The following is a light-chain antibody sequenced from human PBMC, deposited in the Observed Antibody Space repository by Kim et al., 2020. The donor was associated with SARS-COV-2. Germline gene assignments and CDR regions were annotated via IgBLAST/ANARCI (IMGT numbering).Light chain of an antibody. Sequence: ASVGDIVTITCRASQIITNFLIWYQQRPGKAPNLLIYAAYNLQRGVPSRFSGSGSGTDFTLTITSLQPEDFGTYYCQQSYSTPWTFGQGTKVDIK. CDR2: AAY. V-gene: IGKV1-39*01. J-gene: IGKJ1*01. CDR3: QQSYSTPWT. CDR1: QIITNF.